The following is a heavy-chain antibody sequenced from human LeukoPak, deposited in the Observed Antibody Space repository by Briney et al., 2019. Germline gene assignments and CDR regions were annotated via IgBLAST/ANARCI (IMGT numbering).Heavy chain of an antibody. Sequence: ASVKVSCKASGSTFTSYGFTWVRQAPGQGLEWMGWISAYNGNTNYAQRLQGRVTMTTDSSTSTAYMELRSLRSDDTAVYYCARGGMSTSMGAFWGQGTLVTVSS. CDR3: ARGGMSTSMGAF. CDR1: GSTFTSYG. V-gene: IGHV1-18*01. D-gene: IGHD1-26*01. J-gene: IGHJ4*02. CDR2: ISAYNGNT.